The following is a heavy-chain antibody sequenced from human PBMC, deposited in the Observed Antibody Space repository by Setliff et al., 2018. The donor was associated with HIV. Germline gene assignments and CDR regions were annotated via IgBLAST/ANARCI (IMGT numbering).Heavy chain of an antibody. Sequence: SETLSLTCTVSGGSISSSSYYWGWIRQPPGKGLEWIGEVCQRGGINYYPFFWSRAIISMDKPRSYFSLRLTSVTAADTAIYFCARDPYCSGDGCFRYYQHWGRGTLVTVSS. CDR3: ARDPYCSGDGCFRYYQH. V-gene: IGHV4-39*07. CDR2: VCQRGGI. D-gene: IGHD2-15*01. CDR1: GGSISSSSYY. J-gene: IGHJ1*01.